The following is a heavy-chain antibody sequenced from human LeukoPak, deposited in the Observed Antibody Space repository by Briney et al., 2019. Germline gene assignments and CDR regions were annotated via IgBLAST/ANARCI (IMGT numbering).Heavy chain of an antibody. Sequence: GGSLRLSCVGSGFTFSSYWMHWVRQAPGKGLVWVSRINSDGSSTNYADSVKGRFTISRDNNKNSLFLQMNILRGEDMTVYYCARGSEGFGGSRNAFDIWGQGTMVTVSS. CDR2: INSDGSST. CDR1: GFTFSSYW. D-gene: IGHD3-16*01. J-gene: IGHJ3*02. V-gene: IGHV3-74*01. CDR3: ARGSEGFGGSRNAFDI.